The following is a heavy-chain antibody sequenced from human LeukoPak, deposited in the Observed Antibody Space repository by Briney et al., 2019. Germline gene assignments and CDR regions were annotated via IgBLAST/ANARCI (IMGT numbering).Heavy chain of an antibody. CDR2: IYYGGST. D-gene: IGHD2-2*01. V-gene: IGHV4-39*01. J-gene: IGHJ5*02. CDR1: GGSISSSSYY. CDR3: ARLSGYCSSTSCPGIWFDP. Sequence: PSETLSLTCTVSGGSISSSSYYWGWIRQPPGKGLEWIGSIYYGGSTYYNPSLKSRVTISVDTSKNQFSLKLSSVTAADTAVYYCARLSGYCSSTSCPGIWFDPWGQGTLVTVSS.